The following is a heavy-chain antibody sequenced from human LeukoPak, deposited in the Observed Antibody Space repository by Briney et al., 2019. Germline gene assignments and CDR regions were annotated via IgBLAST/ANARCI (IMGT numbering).Heavy chain of an antibody. J-gene: IGHJ4*02. D-gene: IGHD6-19*01. CDR3: AKGGVEEWLPLDY. V-gene: IGHV3-30*18. Sequence: GGSLRLSCAASGFTFSNYGMHWVRQAPGKGLEWVAVISYDGSKKYSADSVKGRFTISRDNTKNTLYLQMNSLRAEDTAVYYCAKGGVEEWLPLDYWGQGTLVTVSS. CDR1: GFTFSNYG. CDR2: ISYDGSKK.